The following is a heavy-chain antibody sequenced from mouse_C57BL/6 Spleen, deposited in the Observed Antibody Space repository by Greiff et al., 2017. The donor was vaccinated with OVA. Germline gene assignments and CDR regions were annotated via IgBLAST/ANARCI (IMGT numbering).Heavy chain of an antibody. CDR2: ISSGGDYI. Sequence: EVKLMESGEGLVKPGGSLKLSCAASGFTFSSYAMSWVRQTPEKRLEWVAYISSGGDYIYYADTVKGRVTISRDNARNTLYMQMSSLKSEDTAMYYCTRGGGQDAMDYWGQGTSVTVSS. V-gene: IGHV5-9-1*02. D-gene: IGHD3-3*01. J-gene: IGHJ4*01. CDR3: TRGGGQDAMDY. CDR1: GFTFSSYA.